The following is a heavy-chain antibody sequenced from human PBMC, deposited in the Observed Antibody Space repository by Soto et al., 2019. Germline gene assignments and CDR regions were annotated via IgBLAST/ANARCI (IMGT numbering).Heavy chain of an antibody. CDR1: GFTFSSYG. CDR2: IWYDGSNK. V-gene: IGHV3-33*01. D-gene: IGHD2-2*01. CDR3: ARDDIVVVPVASGFDY. J-gene: IGHJ4*02. Sequence: GGSLRLSCAASGFTFSSYGMHWVRQAPGKGLEWVAVIWYDGSNKYYADSVKGRFTISRDNSKNTLYLQMNSLRAEDTAVYYCARDDIVVVPVASGFDYWGQGTLVTVSS.